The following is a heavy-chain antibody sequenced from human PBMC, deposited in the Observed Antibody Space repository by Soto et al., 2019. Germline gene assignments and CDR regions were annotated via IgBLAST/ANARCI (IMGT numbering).Heavy chain of an antibody. CDR2: ISSSSSYI. CDR1: GFTFSSYS. CDR3: ARDPGYGYSSSLRWFDY. V-gene: IGHV3-21*01. D-gene: IGHD6-13*01. J-gene: IGHJ4*02. Sequence: GSLRLSCAASGFTFSSYSMNWVRQAPGKGLEWVSSISSSSSYIYYADSVKGRFTISRDNAKNSLYLQMNSLRAEDTAVYYCARDPGYGYSSSLRWFDYWGQGTLVTV.